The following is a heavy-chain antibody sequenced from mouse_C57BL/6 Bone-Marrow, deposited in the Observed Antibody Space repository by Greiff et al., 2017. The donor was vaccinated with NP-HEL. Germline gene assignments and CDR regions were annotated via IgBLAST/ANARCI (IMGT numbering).Heavy chain of an antibody. CDR1: GYTFTDYY. Sequence: VQLQESGPELVKPGASVKISCKASGYTFTDYYINWVKQRPGQGLEWIGWIFPGSGSTYYNEKFKGKATLTVDKSSSTAYMLLSSLTSEDSAVYFCARWGYDPHWYFDVWGTGTTVTVSS. V-gene: IGHV1-75*01. CDR2: IFPGSGST. D-gene: IGHD2-10*02. CDR3: ARWGYDPHWYFDV. J-gene: IGHJ1*03.